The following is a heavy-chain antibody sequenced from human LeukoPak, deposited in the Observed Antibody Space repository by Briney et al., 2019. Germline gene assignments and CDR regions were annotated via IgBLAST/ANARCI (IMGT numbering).Heavy chain of an antibody. CDR1: GFTFSSSW. D-gene: IGHD2-2*01. J-gene: IGHJ4*02. CDR3: TRGRYQLLGPNDS. Sequence: GGSLRLPCAATGFTFSSSWMSWVRQAPGRGLEWVANIAHDGSQTNYRDSVRGRFTISRDNDKNSVYLQMNSPRDEDTAVYFCTRGRYQLLGPNDSWGQGSLVTVSS. V-gene: IGHV3-7*01. CDR2: IAHDGSQT.